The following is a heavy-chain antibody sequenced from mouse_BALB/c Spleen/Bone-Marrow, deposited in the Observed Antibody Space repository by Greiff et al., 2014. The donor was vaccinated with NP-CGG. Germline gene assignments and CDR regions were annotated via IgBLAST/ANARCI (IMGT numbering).Heavy chain of an antibody. J-gene: IGHJ2*01. CDR2: IWSGGST. V-gene: IGHV2-2*02. CDR3: ARNPVGRNYFDY. D-gene: IGHD4-1*01. Sequence: QVQLKESGPGLVQPSQSLSITCTVSGFSFPNHGVHWVRQSPGKGLEWLGVIWSGGSTDYNAAFISRLSISKDNSKSQVFFKMNSLQVNDTAIYYCARNPVGRNYFDYWGQGTTLTVSS. CDR1: GFSFPNHG.